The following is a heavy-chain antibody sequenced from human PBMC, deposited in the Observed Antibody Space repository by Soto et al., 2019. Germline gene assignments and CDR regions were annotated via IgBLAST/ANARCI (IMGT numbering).Heavy chain of an antibody. J-gene: IGHJ3*01. D-gene: IGHD5-18*01. Sequence: GESLKISCKGSGYSFTSYWIGWVRQMPGKGLEWMGVIYPGDSDTRYSPSFQGQVTISADKSISTAYLQWSSLKASDTAMYYCARHPMTAMVAFDFWGQGTMVTVSS. V-gene: IGHV5-51*01. CDR3: ARHPMTAMVAFDF. CDR2: IYPGDSDT. CDR1: GYSFTSYW.